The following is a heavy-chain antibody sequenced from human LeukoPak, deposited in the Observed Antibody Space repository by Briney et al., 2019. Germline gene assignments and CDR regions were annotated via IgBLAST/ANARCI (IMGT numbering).Heavy chain of an antibody. CDR2: INPNSGGT. Sequence: GASVKVSCKVSGYTLTELSMHWVRQAPGQGLEWMGWINPNSGGTNYAQKFQGRVTMTRDTSISTAYMELSRLRSDDTAVYYCARDCVGASFDPWGQGTLVTVSS. CDR1: GYTLTELS. D-gene: IGHD1-26*01. V-gene: IGHV1-2*02. CDR3: ARDCVGASFDP. J-gene: IGHJ5*02.